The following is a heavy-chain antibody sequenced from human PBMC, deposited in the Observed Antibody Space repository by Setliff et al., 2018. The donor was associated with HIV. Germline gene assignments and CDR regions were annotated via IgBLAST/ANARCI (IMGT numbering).Heavy chain of an antibody. CDR1: GYTFTGHY. V-gene: IGHV1-2*02. CDR3: ARGYCSGGNCYYENAFDI. Sequence: ASVKVSCKTSGYTFTGHYMHWVRQAPGQGPEWMGWINPNSGGPKYAQKFQGRVTITRDTSMTTAYMELNRLTSDDTAVYYCARGYCSGGNCYYENAFDIWGQGTMVTVSS. CDR2: INPNSGGP. D-gene: IGHD2-15*01. J-gene: IGHJ3*02.